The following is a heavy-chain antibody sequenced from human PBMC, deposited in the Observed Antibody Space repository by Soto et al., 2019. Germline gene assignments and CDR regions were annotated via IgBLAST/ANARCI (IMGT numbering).Heavy chain of an antibody. CDR1: GGSISSSSYY. Sequence: SETLSLTCAVSGGSISSSSYYWGWIRQPPGKGLEWIGSIYYSGSTYYNPSLKSRVTISVDTSKNHFSLKLSSVTAADTAVYYCATQEVGGSYVYTFDPWGQGTLVTVSS. V-gene: IGHV4-39*02. CDR2: IYYSGST. D-gene: IGHD1-26*01. CDR3: ATQEVGGSYVYTFDP. J-gene: IGHJ5*02.